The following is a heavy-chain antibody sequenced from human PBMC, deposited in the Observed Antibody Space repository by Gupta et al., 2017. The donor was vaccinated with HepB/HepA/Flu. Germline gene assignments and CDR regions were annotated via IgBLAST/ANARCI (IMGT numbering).Heavy chain of an antibody. D-gene: IGHD6-19*01. Sequence: EVQLVESGGGLVKPGGSLRLSCAASGFTFSRYNMNWVRQAPGKGLEWVSLISGSSSYVHYGDSLKGRFTIPRDNAKNSLFLQMDSLRAEDTAVYYCARGPRSDWYDGLDVWGQGTTVTVS. CDR3: ARGPRSDWYDGLDV. J-gene: IGHJ6*02. CDR1: GFTFSRYN. V-gene: IGHV3-21*06. CDR2: ISGSSSYV.